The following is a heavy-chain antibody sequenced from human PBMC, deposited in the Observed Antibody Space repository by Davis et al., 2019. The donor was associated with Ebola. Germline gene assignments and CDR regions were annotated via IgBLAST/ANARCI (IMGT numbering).Heavy chain of an antibody. Sequence: GESLKISCAASGFTFSSYAMHWVRQAPGKGLEWVAVISYDGSNKYYADSVKGRFTISRDNSKNTLYLQMNSLRAEDTAVYYCARNGITMVQGVIRNLYYYYGMDVWGQGTTVTVSS. D-gene: IGHD3-10*01. CDR2: ISYDGSNK. J-gene: IGHJ6*02. V-gene: IGHV3-30-3*01. CDR1: GFTFSSYA. CDR3: ARNGITMVQGVIRNLYYYYGMDV.